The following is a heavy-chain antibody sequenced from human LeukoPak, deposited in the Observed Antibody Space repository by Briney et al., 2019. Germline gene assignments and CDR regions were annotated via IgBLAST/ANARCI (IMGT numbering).Heavy chain of an antibody. D-gene: IGHD4-17*01. Sequence: SETLSLTCTVSGGSISSYYWSWIRQPPGRGLEWIGYIYYSGSTNYNPSLKSRVTISVDTSKNQFSLKLSSVTAADTAVYYCARGAYGDPTSFDYWGQGTLVTVSS. V-gene: IGHV4-59*01. CDR2: IYYSGST. CDR3: ARGAYGDPTSFDY. CDR1: GGSISSYY. J-gene: IGHJ4*02.